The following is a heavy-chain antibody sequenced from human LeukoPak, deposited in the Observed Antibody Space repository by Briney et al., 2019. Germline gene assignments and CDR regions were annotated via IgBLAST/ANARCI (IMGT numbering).Heavy chain of an antibody. J-gene: IGHJ4*02. D-gene: IGHD3-3*01. CDR3: AKDHYWSIDY. CDR1: GFDFSSNW. V-gene: IGHV3-74*01. CDR2: IKGDGIST. Sequence: GSLRLSCAASGFDFSSNWMHWVRHASGQGLVWVSRIKGDGISTNYADSVKGRFTISRGIAKNTLYLQMNSLRAEDTGVYYCAKDHYWSIDYWGRGTLVTVSS.